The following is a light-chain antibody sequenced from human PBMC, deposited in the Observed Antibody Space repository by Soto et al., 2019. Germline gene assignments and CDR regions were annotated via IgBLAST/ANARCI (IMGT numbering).Light chain of an antibody. CDR3: SSYTSSSTLVV. Sequence: QSALTQPASVSGSPGQSITISCTGTSSDVGGYNYVSWYQQHPGKAPNIMIYEVSNRPSGVSNRFSGSKSGNTASLTISGLQAEDEAEYYCSSYTSSSTLVVFGGGTKLTVL. CDR1: SSDVGGYNY. CDR2: EVS. V-gene: IGLV2-14*01. J-gene: IGLJ2*01.